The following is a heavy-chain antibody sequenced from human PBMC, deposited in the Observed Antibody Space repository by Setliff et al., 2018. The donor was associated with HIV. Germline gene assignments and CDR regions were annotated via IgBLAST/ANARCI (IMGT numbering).Heavy chain of an antibody. Sequence: PSETLSLTCTVSGDSISTDYWTWIRQPPGKGLEWIGYIYNSASTSYNPSLKGRVTISVDTSKNQFSLKLSSVTAADTAVYYCARHSPSDYWGQGTLVTVSS. CDR3: ARHSPSDY. V-gene: IGHV4-59*08. CDR2: IYNSAST. J-gene: IGHJ4*02. CDR1: GDSISTDY.